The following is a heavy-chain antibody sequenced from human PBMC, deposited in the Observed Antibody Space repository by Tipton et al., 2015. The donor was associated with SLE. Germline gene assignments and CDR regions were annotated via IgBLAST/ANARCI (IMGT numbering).Heavy chain of an antibody. D-gene: IGHD1-20*01. CDR1: GYSISSGYY. J-gene: IGHJ5*02. CDR2: INHSGST. CDR3: ARVLSPITGTPYNWFDP. V-gene: IGHV4-38-2*02. Sequence: TLSLTCTVSGYSISSGYYWSWIRQPPGKGLKWIGEINHSGSTNYNPSLKSRVTISVDTSKNQFSLKLSSVTAADTAVYYCARVLSPITGTPYNWFDPWGQGTLVTVSS.